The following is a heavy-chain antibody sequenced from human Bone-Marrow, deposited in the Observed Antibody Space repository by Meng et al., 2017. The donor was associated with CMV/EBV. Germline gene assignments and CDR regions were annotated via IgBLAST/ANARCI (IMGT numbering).Heavy chain of an antibody. Sequence: SVKVSCKASGGTFSSYAISWVRQAPGQGLEWMGGIIPILGIANYAQKFQGRVTITADKSTSTAYMELSSLRSEDTAVYYCARDIGGWELLVAFDIWGQGTMVTVSS. J-gene: IGHJ3*02. CDR3: ARDIGGWELLVAFDI. D-gene: IGHD1-26*01. V-gene: IGHV1-69*10. CDR2: IIPILGIA. CDR1: GGTFSSYA.